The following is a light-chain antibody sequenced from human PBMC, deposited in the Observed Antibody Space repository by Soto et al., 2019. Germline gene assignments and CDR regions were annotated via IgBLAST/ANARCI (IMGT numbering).Light chain of an antibody. CDR2: GES. CDR3: EQRANWPPALS. J-gene: IGKJ4*01. CDR1: QSVGTL. V-gene: IGKV3-11*01. Sequence: EIVLTQSPATLSLSPGERATLSCRASQSVGTLLNWYQHKPGQAPRLLIYGESNRAAGVPARFSGSGSGTDFTLIISSLEPKDFALYYCEQRANWPPALSFGGGTHVEIK.